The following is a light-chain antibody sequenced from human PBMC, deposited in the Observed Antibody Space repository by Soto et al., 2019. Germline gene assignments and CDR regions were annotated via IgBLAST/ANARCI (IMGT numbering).Light chain of an antibody. CDR3: QVWDTDRDQVV. V-gene: IGLV3-21*02. CDR2: DDN. J-gene: IGLJ2*01. CDR1: NIGTIG. Sequence: SYVLTQPPSVSVAPGQTARIPCGGNNIGTIGVYWYQHKPGQAPVLVVCDDNGRPSGISERFSASNSGNTATLTISRVEAGDEADYSCQVWDTDRDQVVFGGVTQLTVL.